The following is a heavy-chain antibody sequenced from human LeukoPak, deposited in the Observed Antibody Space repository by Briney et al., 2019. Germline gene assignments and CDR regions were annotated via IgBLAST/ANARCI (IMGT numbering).Heavy chain of an antibody. CDR1: GGSFSGYY. CDR3: ARGPGYSYGSSYYYYGMDV. V-gene: IGHV4-34*01. J-gene: IGHJ6*02. D-gene: IGHD5-18*01. CDR2: INHSGST. Sequence: SETLSLTCAVYGGSFSGYYWSWIRQPPGKGLEWIGEINHSGSTNYNPSLKSRVTISVDTSKNQFSLKLSSVTAADTAVYYCARGPGYSYGSSYYYYGMDVWGQGTTVTVSS.